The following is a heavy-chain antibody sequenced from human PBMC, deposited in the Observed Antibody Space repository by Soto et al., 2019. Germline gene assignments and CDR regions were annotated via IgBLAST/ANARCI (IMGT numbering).Heavy chain of an antibody. D-gene: IGHD5-12*01. CDR1: GGSISSGGYY. V-gene: IGHV4-31*03. CDR2: IYYSGST. Sequence: SETLSLTCTVSGGSISSGGYYRSWIRQHPGKGLEWIGYIYYSGSTYYNPSLKSRVTISVDTSKNQFSLKLSSVTAADTAVYYCARWVATAPGGYYFDYWGQGTLVTVSS. J-gene: IGHJ4*02. CDR3: ARWVATAPGGYYFDY.